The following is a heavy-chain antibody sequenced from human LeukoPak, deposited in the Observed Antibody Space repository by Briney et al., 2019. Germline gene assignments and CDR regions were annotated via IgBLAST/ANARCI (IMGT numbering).Heavy chain of an antibody. Sequence: PGGSLRLSCAASGFTFSSYGMHWVRQAPGKGLEWVAVIWYDGSNKYYADSVKGRFTISRDNSKNTLYLQMNSLRAEDTAVYYCAKANFWSGYYLFDYWGQGTLVTVSS. V-gene: IGHV3-33*08. D-gene: IGHD3-3*01. J-gene: IGHJ4*02. CDR3: AKANFWSGYYLFDY. CDR2: IWYDGSNK. CDR1: GFTFSSYG.